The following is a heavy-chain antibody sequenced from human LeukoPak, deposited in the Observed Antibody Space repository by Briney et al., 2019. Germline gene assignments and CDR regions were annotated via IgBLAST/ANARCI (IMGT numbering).Heavy chain of an antibody. CDR2: IYHSGIT. V-gene: IGHV4-4*03. CDR1: GDSISNTYW. CDR3: AKRRNYFDY. D-gene: IGHD1-1*01. Sequence: PETLSLTCAVSGDSISNTYWWNWVRQPPGKGLEWIGEIYHSGITNYNPSLKSRVTVSVDKSKNQFSLKLTSVTAADTAVYYCAKRRNYFDYWGQGTLVTVSS. J-gene: IGHJ4*02.